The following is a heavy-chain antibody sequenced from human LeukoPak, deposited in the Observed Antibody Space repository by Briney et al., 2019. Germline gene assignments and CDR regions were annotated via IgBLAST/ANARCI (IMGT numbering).Heavy chain of an antibody. V-gene: IGHV4-4*07. CDR2: IYTSGST. J-gene: IGHJ3*02. CDR3: ASTYGGNFLGAFDI. D-gene: IGHD4-23*01. CDR1: GGSIGPYY. Sequence: PSETLSLTCIISGGSIGPYYWSWIRQPAGKGLEWIGRIYTSGSTNYNPSLKSRVTISVDTSKNQFSLKLSSVTAADTAVYYCASTYGGNFLGAFDIWGQGTMVTVSS.